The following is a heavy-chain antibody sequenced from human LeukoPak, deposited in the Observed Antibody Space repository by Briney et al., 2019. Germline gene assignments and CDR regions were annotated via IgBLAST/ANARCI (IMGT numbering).Heavy chain of an antibody. CDR1: GYTFTSYY. J-gene: IGHJ4*02. D-gene: IGHD3-22*01. CDR2: ISAYNGNT. V-gene: IGHV1-18*04. CDR3: ARADSSGTPNLS. Sequence: GASVKVSCKASGYTFTSYYMHWVRQAPGQGLEWMGWISAYNGNTNYAQKLQGRVTMTTDTSTSTAYMELRSLRSDDTAVYYCARADSSGTPNLSWGQGTLVTVSS.